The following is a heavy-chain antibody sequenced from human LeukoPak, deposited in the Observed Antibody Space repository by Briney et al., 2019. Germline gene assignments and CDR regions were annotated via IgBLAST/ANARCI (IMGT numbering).Heavy chain of an antibody. CDR1: EFIVSINY. J-gene: IGHJ3*02. D-gene: IGHD3-22*01. V-gene: IGHV3-66*03. CDR3: ARVRVVVISDDAFDI. Sequence: GGSLRLSCAASEFIVSINYMTWVRQAPGKGLEWVSLIYSRGDTKYADSVKGRFTISRDNSKNTLYLQTNSLRAEDTAVYYCARVRVVVISDDAFDIWGQGTMVTVSS. CDR2: IYSRGDT.